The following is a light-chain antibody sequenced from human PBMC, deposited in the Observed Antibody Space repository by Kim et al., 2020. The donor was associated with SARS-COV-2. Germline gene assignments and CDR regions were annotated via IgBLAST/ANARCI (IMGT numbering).Light chain of an antibody. CDR1: NSDIGHNNL. V-gene: IGLV2-23*02. CDR3: SSYSGDVTRWV. CDR2: EVI. J-gene: IGLJ3*02. Sequence: QSALTQPASVSGSPGQSITISCTGTNSDIGHNNLVSWYQFRPGKAPQLIISEVINRPSGVSTRFSGSKSATTASLTISGLQAEDEADYYCSSYSGDVTRWVFGGGTQLTVL.